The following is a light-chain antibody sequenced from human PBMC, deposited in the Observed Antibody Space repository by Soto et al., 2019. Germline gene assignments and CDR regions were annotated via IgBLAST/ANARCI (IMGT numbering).Light chain of an antibody. CDR1: QSVSSSY. Sequence: EIVLTQSPATLTLSPGERATLSSRASQSVSSSYLAWYQQKPGQAPRLLIYGASSRATGIPDRFSGSGSGTDFTLTISRLEPEDFAVYYCQQYGSSPWTFGQGTKVDIK. J-gene: IGKJ1*01. V-gene: IGKV3-20*01. CDR3: QQYGSSPWT. CDR2: GAS.